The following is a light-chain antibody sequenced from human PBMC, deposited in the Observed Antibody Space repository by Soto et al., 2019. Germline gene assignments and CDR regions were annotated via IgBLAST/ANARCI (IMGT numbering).Light chain of an antibody. CDR3: QQSHSLPIT. Sequence: DIQMTQFPSSLSASVGDTVTINCRASQFISTHLSWYRHKPGRGPELLIQAASSLLSGVPSRFSGSASEADFTLTITALQPEDFATYFCQQSHSLPITFGQGTR. CDR2: AAS. V-gene: IGKV1-39*01. CDR1: QFISTH. J-gene: IGKJ5*01.